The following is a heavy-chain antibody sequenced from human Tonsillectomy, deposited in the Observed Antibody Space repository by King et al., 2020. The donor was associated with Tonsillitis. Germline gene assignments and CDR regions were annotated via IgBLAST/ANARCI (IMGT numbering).Heavy chain of an antibody. J-gene: IGHJ4*02. CDR3: ARGPLYYDILTGYYSLYFDY. D-gene: IGHD3-9*01. CDR2: INSDGSST. CDR1: GFTFSSYW. Sequence: VQLVESGGGLVQPGGSLRLSCAASGFTFSSYWMHWVRQAPGKGLLWVSRINSDGSSTSYADSVRGRFTISRDNAKNTRYLQMNSLRAEDTAVYYCARGPLYYDILTGYYSLYFDYWGQGTLVTVSS. V-gene: IGHV3-74*01.